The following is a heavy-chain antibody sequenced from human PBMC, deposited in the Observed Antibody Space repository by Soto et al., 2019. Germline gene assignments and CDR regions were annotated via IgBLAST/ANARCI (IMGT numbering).Heavy chain of an antibody. CDR3: ATYTAMVLQKNTAFDY. CDR2: INPSGGST. J-gene: IGHJ4*02. D-gene: IGHD5-18*01. Sequence: ASGKVSCKASGYTFTSYYMHWVRQPPGQGLEWMGIINPSGGSTSYAQKFQGRVTMTRDTSTSTVYMEMSSLRSEDTAVYYCATYTAMVLQKNTAFDYWGQGTLVTVSS. V-gene: IGHV1-46*03. CDR1: GYTFTSYY.